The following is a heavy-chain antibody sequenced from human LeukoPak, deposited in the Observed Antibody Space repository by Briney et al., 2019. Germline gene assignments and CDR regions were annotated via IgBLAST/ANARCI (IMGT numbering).Heavy chain of an antibody. Sequence: EASVKVSCKASGYTFTSYGISWVRQAPGQGLEWMGWIGTYNGNTNYAPKLQGRVTMTTDTSTSTAYMELRSLRSDDTAVYYCAIVENCGGDCYVDYWGQGTLVTVSS. V-gene: IGHV1-18*01. D-gene: IGHD2-21*02. J-gene: IGHJ4*02. CDR2: IGTYNGNT. CDR3: AIVENCGGDCYVDY. CDR1: GYTFTSYG.